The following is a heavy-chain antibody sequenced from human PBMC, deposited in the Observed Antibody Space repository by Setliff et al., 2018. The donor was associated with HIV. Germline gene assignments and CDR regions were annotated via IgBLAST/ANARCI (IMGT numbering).Heavy chain of an antibody. J-gene: IGHJ4*02. Sequence: SETLSLTCNVSGGSIRSYYWNWIRQPPGKGLEWIGYIYDSGGTNYNTSLKSRVTISADKSKNQFSLKLSSVTAADTAVYYCARGSSGWTFEYWGQGTLVTVSS. CDR2: IYDSGGT. D-gene: IGHD6-19*01. V-gene: IGHV4-59*01. CDR3: ARGSSGWTFEY. CDR1: GGSIRSYY.